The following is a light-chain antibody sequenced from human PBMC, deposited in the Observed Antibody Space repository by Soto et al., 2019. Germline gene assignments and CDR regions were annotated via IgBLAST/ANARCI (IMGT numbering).Light chain of an antibody. Sequence: EIRLSLSRSTLSASVRARVPITGRASQSISSWLAWYQQKPGKAPKLLIYKASSLESGVPSRFSGSGSGTEFTLTTSSLQPDDFATYYCLQYNIYWTFGQGSKV. V-gene: IGKV1-5*03. CDR3: LQYNIYWT. J-gene: IGKJ1*01. CDR1: QSISSW. CDR2: KAS.